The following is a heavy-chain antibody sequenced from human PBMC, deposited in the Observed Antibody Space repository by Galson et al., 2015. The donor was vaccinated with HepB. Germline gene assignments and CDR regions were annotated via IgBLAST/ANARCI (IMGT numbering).Heavy chain of an antibody. V-gene: IGHV3-30-3*01. CDR2: VSYDGNNK. D-gene: IGHD3-22*01. CDR1: GFTFRNYA. CDR3: ARGDYGVVAITGIKDY. J-gene: IGHJ4*02. Sequence: LRLSCAASGFTFRNYAMHWVRQAPGKGPEWVAAVSYDGNNKYYVDSVKGRFTISRDNSKNTLFLQMNSLRAEDTAFYYCARGDYGVVAITGIKDYWGQGTLVTVSS.